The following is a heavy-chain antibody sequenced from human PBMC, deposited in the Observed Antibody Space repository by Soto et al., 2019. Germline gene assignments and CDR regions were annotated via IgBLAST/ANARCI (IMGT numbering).Heavy chain of an antibody. J-gene: IGHJ4*02. D-gene: IGHD2-2*01. CDR1: GGTFSNYA. V-gene: IGHV1-69*01. CDR2: VIPLIHTA. CDR3: ARLSSSSPPSELSY. Sequence: QVQLVQSGAEVKKPGSSVKVSCKASGGTFSNYAINWVRQAPGQGLEWMGGVIPLIHTANYAQNLQDRITITADASTSTAYMELSNLRSEDTAVFYCARLSSSSPPSELSYWGQGTLVTVSS.